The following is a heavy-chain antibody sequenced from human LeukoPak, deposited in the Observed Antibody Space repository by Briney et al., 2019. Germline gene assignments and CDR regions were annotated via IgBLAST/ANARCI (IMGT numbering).Heavy chain of an antibody. Sequence: SETLSLTCTVSGGSISSSSYYWGWIRQPPGKGREWIGSIYYSGSAYYNPSLKSRLTISVDTSKNQFSLKLSSVTAADTAVYYCAGPYYYDSSAYYQPFDYWGQGALVAVSS. D-gene: IGHD3-22*01. CDR3: AGPYYYDSSAYYQPFDY. J-gene: IGHJ4*02. CDR2: IYYSGSA. V-gene: IGHV4-39*01. CDR1: GGSISSSSYY.